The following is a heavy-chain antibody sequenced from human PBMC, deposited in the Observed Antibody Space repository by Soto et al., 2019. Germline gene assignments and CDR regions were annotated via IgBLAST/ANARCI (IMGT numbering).Heavy chain of an antibody. Sequence: SVKVSCKASGGTFSSYTISWVRQAPGQGLEWMGRIIPILGIANYARKFQGRVTITADKSTSTAYMELSSLRSEDTAVYYCASTRAGGPQSFAYWGQRTLVTVSS. CDR2: IIPILGIA. CDR1: GGTFSSYT. CDR3: ASTRAGGPQSFAY. V-gene: IGHV1-69*02. J-gene: IGHJ4*02. D-gene: IGHD3-16*01.